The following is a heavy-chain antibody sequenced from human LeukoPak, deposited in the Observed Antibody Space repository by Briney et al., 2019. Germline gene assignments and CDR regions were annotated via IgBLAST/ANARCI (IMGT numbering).Heavy chain of an antibody. CDR3: ARKYYDILTGYSHLDY. Sequence: GASVKVSCKASGYTFTSYAMHWVRQAPGQRLEWMGWINAGNGNTKYSQKFQGRVTNTRDTSASTAYMELSSLRSEDTAVYYCARKYYDILTGYSHLDYWGQGTLVTVSS. V-gene: IGHV1-3*01. D-gene: IGHD3-9*01. J-gene: IGHJ4*02. CDR2: INAGNGNT. CDR1: GYTFTSYA.